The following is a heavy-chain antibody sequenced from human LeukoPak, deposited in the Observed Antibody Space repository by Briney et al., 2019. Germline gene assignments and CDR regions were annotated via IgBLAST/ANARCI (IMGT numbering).Heavy chain of an antibody. V-gene: IGHV3-21*01. D-gene: IGHD4-17*01. J-gene: IGHJ4*02. CDR3: TRGSFGDYEY. CDR1: GFTFSTYP. Sequence: GGSLRLSCSASGFTFSTYPMNWVRQAPGKGLEWVSSIDPSSTYIYYADSVRGRFTISRDNAQNSLYLQVNSLRAEDTAVYYCTRGSFGDYEYWGQGTLVTVFS. CDR2: IDPSSTYI.